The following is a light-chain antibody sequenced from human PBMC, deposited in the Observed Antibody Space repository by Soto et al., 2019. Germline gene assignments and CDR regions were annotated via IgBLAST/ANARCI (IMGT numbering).Light chain of an antibody. CDR2: GAS. Sequence: EIVMTQSPATLSVSPGERATLSCRASQSVSSNLAWYQQKPCQAPRLLIYGASTRATGIPARFSGSGSGTEFTLTISSLQSEDFAVYYGQQYNTWPTITFGQGTRLEIK. V-gene: IGKV3-15*01. CDR1: QSVSSN. CDR3: QQYNTWPTIT. J-gene: IGKJ5*01.